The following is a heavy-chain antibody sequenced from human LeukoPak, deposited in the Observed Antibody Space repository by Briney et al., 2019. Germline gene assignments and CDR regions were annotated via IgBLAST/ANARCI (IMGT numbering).Heavy chain of an antibody. V-gene: IGHV4-59*01. Sequence: SETLSLTCTVSGGSISSYYWSWIRQPPGKGLEWIGYIYYSGSTNYNPSLKSRVTISVDTSKNQFSLKLSSVTAADTAVYYCARVKSGYSSSWLFDYWGQGTLVTVSS. D-gene: IGHD6-13*01. CDR2: IYYSGST. CDR1: GGSISSYY. CDR3: ARVKSGYSSSWLFDY. J-gene: IGHJ4*02.